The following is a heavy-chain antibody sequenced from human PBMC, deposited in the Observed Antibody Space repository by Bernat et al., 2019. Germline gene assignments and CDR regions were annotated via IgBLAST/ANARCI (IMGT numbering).Heavy chain of an antibody. V-gene: IGHV3-53*01. CDR3: AREEYTSSSRHWYFDL. CDR2: IYTGGTT. J-gene: IGHJ2*01. CDR1: GFTVSSNY. Sequence: EVQLVESGGGLIQPGGSLRLSCAASGFTVSSNYMSWVRQTPGKGLEWVSVIYTGGTTFYADSVQGRFTISRDLSKNTLYLQMNNRRADDTALYYCAREEYTSSSRHWYFDLWGRGTLVTVSS. D-gene: IGHD6-6*01.